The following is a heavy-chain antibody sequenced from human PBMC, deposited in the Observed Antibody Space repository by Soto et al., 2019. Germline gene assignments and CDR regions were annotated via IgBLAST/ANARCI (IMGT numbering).Heavy chain of an antibody. CDR3: ASGGLQFGRFSFDY. CDR2: IYYSGST. Sequence: SETLSLTCAVSGGSISSSSYYWGWIRQPPGKGLEWIGSIYYSGSTYYNPSLKSRVTISVDTSKNQFSLKLSSVTAADTVVYYCASGGLQFGRFSFDYWGQGTLVTVSS. CDR1: GGSISSSSYY. V-gene: IGHV4-39*01. J-gene: IGHJ4*02. D-gene: IGHD5-12*01.